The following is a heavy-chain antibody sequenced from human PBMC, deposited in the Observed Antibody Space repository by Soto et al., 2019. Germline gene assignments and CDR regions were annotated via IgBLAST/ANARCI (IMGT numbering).Heavy chain of an antibody. J-gene: IGHJ6*02. CDR3: SRLGEDCSSTSCYLGYYYAMDV. CDR1: GGSISSGGYY. V-gene: IGHV4-31*03. CDR2: IYYSGRT. Sequence: QVQLQESGPGLVKPSQTLSLTCSVSGGSISSGGYYWSWIRQHPGKGLEWIGYIYYSGRTFYNLSLNSRVSISVDTSKNQFSLKLSSVTAADAGVYYCSRLGEDCSSTSCYLGYYYAMDVWGQGTTVTVSS. D-gene: IGHD2-2*01.